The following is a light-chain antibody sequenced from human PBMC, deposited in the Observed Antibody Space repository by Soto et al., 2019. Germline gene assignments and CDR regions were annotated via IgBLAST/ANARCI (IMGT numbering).Light chain of an antibody. CDR2: DAS. CDR1: QSVSSY. V-gene: IGKV3-11*01. Sequence: EIVLTQSPATLSLSPGERATLSCRASQSVSSYLAWYQQKPGQAPRLPIYDASNRATGIPARFSGSGSGTDFTLTISSLEPEDFAVYYCQQRSNWSWTFGQGTKVEIK. CDR3: QQRSNWSWT. J-gene: IGKJ1*01.